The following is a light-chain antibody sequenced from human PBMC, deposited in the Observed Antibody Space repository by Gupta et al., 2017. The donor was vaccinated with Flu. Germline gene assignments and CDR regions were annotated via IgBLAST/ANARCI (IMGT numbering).Light chain of an antibody. CDR2: EVS. V-gene: IGLV2-18*02. CDR1: SSDVGNYNR. Sequence: QSALTQPPSVSGSPGQSVTISCTGTSSDVGNYNRVSWYQQSPGTDPKLIIYEVSNRPAGVPARFSGSKSGNTASLTISGLQAEDDADYYCTSYTTSSTYVFGTGTKVTVL. J-gene: IGLJ1*01. CDR3: TSYTTSSTYV.